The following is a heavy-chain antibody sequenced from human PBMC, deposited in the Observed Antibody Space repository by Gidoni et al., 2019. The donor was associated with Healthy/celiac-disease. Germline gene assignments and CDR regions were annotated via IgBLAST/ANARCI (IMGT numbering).Heavy chain of an antibody. D-gene: IGHD3-9*01. CDR2: ISWNSGSI. CDR3: AKGYDILTGYYDNWFDP. CDR1: GFPFDDYA. J-gene: IGHJ5*02. V-gene: IGHV3-9*01. Sequence: EVQLVESGGGLVQPGRSLRVSCAASGFPFDDYAMHWVRQAPGKGLEWVSGISWNSGSIGYADSVKGRFTISRDNAKNSLYLQMNSLRAEDTALYYCAKGYDILTGYYDNWFDPWGQGTLVTVSS.